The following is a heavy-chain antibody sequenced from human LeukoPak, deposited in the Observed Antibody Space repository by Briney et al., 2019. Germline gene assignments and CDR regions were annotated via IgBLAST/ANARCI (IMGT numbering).Heavy chain of an antibody. V-gene: IGHV3-48*03. J-gene: IGHJ4*02. CDR3: ARGGSLGY. CDR2: ISSSGSAI. D-gene: IGHD6-19*01. Sequence: GGPVTLFCAPSGFPFSSYEMIWLRQAPGRGVEWVSKISSSGSAIYYADSVKGRFTISRDNAKSTLYLQMNSLRAEDTAVYYCARGGSLGYWGQGNLVTVSP. CDR1: GFPFSSYE.